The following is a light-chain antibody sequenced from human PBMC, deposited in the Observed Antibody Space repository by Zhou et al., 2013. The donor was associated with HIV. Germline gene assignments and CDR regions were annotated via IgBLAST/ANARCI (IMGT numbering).Light chain of an antibody. CDR1: QSVSSY. CDR2: DAS. CDR3: HQYGSTPWT. J-gene: IGKJ1*01. V-gene: IGKV3-11*01. Sequence: EIVLTQSPATLSLSPGERATLSCRASQSVSSYLAWYQHKPGQAPRLLIYDASNRATGIPARFSGSGSGTDFTLTISSLEPEDFAVYYCHQYGSTPWTFGQGTKVEIK.